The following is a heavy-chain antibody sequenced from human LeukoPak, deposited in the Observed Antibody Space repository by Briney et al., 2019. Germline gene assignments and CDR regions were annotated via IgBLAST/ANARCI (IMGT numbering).Heavy chain of an antibody. Sequence: GGSLRLSCAASGFTVSSNYMSRVRQAPGTGLEWVSEIYSGGSTYYADSVKGRFTISRDNSKNTLYLQMNSLRAEDTAVYYCAKDGAGSQSYCSSTSCYVDYWGQGTLVTVSS. CDR1: GFTVSSNY. CDR3: AKDGAGSQSYCSSTSCYVDY. CDR2: IYSGGST. J-gene: IGHJ4*02. D-gene: IGHD2-2*01. V-gene: IGHV3-53*01.